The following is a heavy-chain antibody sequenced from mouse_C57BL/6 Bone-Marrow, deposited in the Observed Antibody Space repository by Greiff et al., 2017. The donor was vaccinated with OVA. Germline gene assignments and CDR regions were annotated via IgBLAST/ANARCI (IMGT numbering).Heavy chain of an antibody. CDR2: ISYDGSN. J-gene: IGHJ2*01. V-gene: IGHV3-6*01. Sequence: EVQVVESGPGLVKPSQSLSLTCSVTGYSITSGYYWNWIRQFPGNKLEWMGYISYDGSNNYNPSLKNRISITRDTSKNQFFLKLNSVTTEDTATYYCARATPKSYFDYWGQGTTLTVSS. CDR1: GYSITSGYY. CDR3: ARATPKSYFDY.